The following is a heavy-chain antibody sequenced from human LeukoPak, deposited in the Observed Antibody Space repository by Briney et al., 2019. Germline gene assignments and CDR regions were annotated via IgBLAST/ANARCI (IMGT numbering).Heavy chain of an antibody. J-gene: IGHJ4*02. D-gene: IGHD3-10*01. CDR2: ISSSGSTI. CDR3: ATYGSGSFFDY. CDR1: GVTFSSYE. V-gene: IGHV3-48*03. Sequence: PGGSLRLSCAASGVTFSSYEMNWVRQAPGKGLEWVSYISSSGSTIYYADSVKGRFTISRDNAKNSLYLQMNSLRAEDTAVYYCATYGSGSFFDYWGQGTLVTVSS.